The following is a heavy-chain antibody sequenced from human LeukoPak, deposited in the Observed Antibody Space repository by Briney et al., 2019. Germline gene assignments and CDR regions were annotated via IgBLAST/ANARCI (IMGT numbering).Heavy chain of an antibody. V-gene: IGHV3-11*04. CDR2: ISSSGSTI. D-gene: IGHD3-22*01. Sequence: KAGGSLRLSCAASGFTFSDYYMSWIRQAPGKGLEWVSYISSSGSTIYYADSVKGRFTISRDNAKNSLYLQMNSLRAEDTAVYYCARDIYDSSGDAFDIWGQGTMVTVSS. J-gene: IGHJ3*02. CDR1: GFTFSDYY. CDR3: ARDIYDSSGDAFDI.